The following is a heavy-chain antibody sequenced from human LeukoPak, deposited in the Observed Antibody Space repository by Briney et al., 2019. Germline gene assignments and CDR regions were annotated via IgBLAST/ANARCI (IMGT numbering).Heavy chain of an antibody. D-gene: IGHD6-6*01. CDR2: IIPIFGTA. V-gene: IGHV1-69*05. CDR1: GGTFSSYA. J-gene: IGHJ4*02. CDR3: ARVFEYSSSGEDY. Sequence: SVRVSCKASGGTFSSYAISWVRQAPGQGLEWMGGIIPIFGTANYAQKFQGRVTITTDESTSTAYMELSSLRSEDTAVYYCARVFEYSSSGEDYWGQGTLVTVSS.